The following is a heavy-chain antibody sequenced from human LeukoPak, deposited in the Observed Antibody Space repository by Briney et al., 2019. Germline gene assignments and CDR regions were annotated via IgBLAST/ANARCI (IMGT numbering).Heavy chain of an antibody. J-gene: IGHJ5*02. CDR2: IIPIFGTA. CDR3: ARATAMEPNWFDP. CDR1: GGTFSSYA. V-gene: IGHV1-69*05. D-gene: IGHD5-18*01. Sequence: GASVKVSCKASGGTFSSYAISWVRQAPGQGLEWMGGIIPIFGTANYAQKFQGRVTITTDESTSTAYMELSSLRSEDTAVYYCARATAMEPNWFDPWGQGTLVTVSS.